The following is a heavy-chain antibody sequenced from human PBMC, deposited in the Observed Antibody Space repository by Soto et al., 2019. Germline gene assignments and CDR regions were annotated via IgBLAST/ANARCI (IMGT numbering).Heavy chain of an antibody. Sequence: QITLRESSPTLVKPTQTLTLTRSFSGFSLSTSGVAVGWIRQPPGKALEWLALIYWDDDKHFGPSLKRRISIXKXXSKNQVVLTMTNMDPVDTATYYCAHRRVGSTSFDYWGQGTLVTVSS. J-gene: IGHJ4*02. CDR1: GFSLSTSGVA. CDR2: IYWDDDK. CDR3: AHRRVGSTSFDY. D-gene: IGHD1-26*01. V-gene: IGHV2-5*05.